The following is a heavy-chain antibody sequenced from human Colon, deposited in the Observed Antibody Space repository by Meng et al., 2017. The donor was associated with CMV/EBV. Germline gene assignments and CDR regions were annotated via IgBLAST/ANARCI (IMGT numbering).Heavy chain of an antibody. Sequence: LSLTCTVSGGSISSGGYYWSWVRQAPGKGLEWIAYISGPSSTIYYADSVKGRFTISRDNAKNSLFLQMDSLRAEDTAVYYCARDPSSGGSDYWGQGTLVTVSS. CDR1: GGSISSGGYY. V-gene: IGHV3-11*01. D-gene: IGHD2-15*01. CDR3: ARDPSSGGSDY. CDR2: ISGPSSTI. J-gene: IGHJ4*02.